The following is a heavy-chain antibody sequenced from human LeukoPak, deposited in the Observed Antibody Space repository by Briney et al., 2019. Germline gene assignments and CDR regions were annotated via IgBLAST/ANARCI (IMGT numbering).Heavy chain of an antibody. CDR3: ARDRITWDAFDI. CDR1: GGTFSSYT. Sequence: GASVKVSCKASGGTFSSYTISLVRQAPGQGLEWMGRIIPILGIANYAQKFQGRVTITADKSTSTAYMELSSLRSEDTAVYYCARDRITWDAFDIWGQGTMVTVSS. J-gene: IGHJ3*02. CDR2: IIPILGIA. D-gene: IGHD1-14*01. V-gene: IGHV1-69*04.